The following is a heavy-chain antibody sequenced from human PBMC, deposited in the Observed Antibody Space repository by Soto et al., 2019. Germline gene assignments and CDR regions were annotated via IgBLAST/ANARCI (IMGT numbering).Heavy chain of an antibody. Sequence: TLSLTCTVSGGSFSSYYWRWIRQPPVKGLEWIGYIYYSGSTNYIPSLKSRVTISVDASKNQFSLKLSSVTAADTAVYYCARGEYSSSWYERQRAFDIWGQGTMVTVSS. CDR1: GGSFSSYY. CDR2: IYYSGST. J-gene: IGHJ3*02. CDR3: ARGEYSSSWYERQRAFDI. V-gene: IGHV4-59*08. D-gene: IGHD6-13*01.